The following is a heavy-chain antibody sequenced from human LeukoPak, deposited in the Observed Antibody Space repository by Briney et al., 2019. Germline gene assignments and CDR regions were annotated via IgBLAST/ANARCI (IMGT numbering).Heavy chain of an antibody. CDR1: GFTFGSYA. D-gene: IGHD1-26*01. J-gene: IGHJ4*02. CDR3: AREGAVGATTYFDY. V-gene: IGHV3-23*01. CDR2: IFGSGGSA. Sequence: GGSLRLSCEASGFTFGSYAMYWVRQAPGKGLEWVAGIFGSGGSAHYADSAKGRFTISRDNAKNSLYLQMNSLRAEDTAVYYCAREGAVGATTYFDYWGQGTLVTVSS.